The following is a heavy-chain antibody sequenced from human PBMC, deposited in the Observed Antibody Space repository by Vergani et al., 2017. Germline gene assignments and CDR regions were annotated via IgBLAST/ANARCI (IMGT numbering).Heavy chain of an antibody. D-gene: IGHD2-8*01. CDR1: GFSFPGYA. V-gene: IGHV3-48*01. CDR3: ARQSRDVFCTNGVCPLGY. J-gene: IGHJ4*02. CDR2: ISRSSSTI. Sequence: EVQLLESGGGLAQPGGSLRLSCEASGFSFPGYAMSWVRQAPGKGLEWVSYISRSSSTIYYADSVKGRFTISRDNAKNSLHLQMNNLRAEDTAVYYCARQSRDVFCTNGVCPLGYWGQGALVTVSS.